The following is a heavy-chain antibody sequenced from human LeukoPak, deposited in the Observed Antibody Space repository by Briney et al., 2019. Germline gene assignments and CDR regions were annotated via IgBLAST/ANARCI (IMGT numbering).Heavy chain of an antibody. V-gene: IGHV3-7*04. D-gene: IGHD4-17*01. CDR2: IKQDGTEK. CDR3: ARPTTVTMVDAFNI. CDR1: GFNFSSYW. J-gene: IGHJ3*02. Sequence: QPGGSLRLSCAAAGFNFSSYWMTWVRQAPGKGLEWVANIKQDGTEKYYVDSVKGRFTISRDNAKNSLYLQMNSLRDVDTAVYFCARPTTVTMVDAFNIWGLGTMVTVSS.